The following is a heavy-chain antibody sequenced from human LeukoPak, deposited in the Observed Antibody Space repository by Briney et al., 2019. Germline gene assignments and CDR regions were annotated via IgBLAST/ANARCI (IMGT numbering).Heavy chain of an antibody. J-gene: IGHJ4*02. V-gene: IGHV1-18*04. CDR1: GYTFSAYY. Sequence: EASVKVSCKASGYTFSAYYMYWVRQAPGQGLEWMGWISAYNGNTNYAQKLQGRVTMTTDTSTSTAYMELRSLRSDDTAVYYCARDGYYYDSSGYPYGFDYWGQGTLVTVSS. CDR2: ISAYNGNT. D-gene: IGHD3-22*01. CDR3: ARDGYYYDSSGYPYGFDY.